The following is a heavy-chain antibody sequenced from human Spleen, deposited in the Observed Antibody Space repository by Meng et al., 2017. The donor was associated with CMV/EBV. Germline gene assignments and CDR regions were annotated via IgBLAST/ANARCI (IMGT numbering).Heavy chain of an antibody. CDR2: IYYSGST. D-gene: IGHD3-10*01. Sequence: QVQLQESCPGLVKPSQTLSLTCTVAGGSISSGDYYWSWIRQPPGKGLEWIGYIYYSGSTYYNPSLKSRVTISVDTSKNQFSLKLSSVTAADTAVYYCARAVGVLWFGELTYFDYWGQGTLVTVSS. CDR3: ARAVGVLWFGELTYFDY. J-gene: IGHJ4*02. CDR1: GGSISSGDYY. V-gene: IGHV4-30-4*08.